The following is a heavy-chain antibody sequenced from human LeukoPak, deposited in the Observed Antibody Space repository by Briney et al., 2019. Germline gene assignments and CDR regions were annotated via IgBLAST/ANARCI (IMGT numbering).Heavy chain of an antibody. CDR2: ISYDGSNK. CDR1: GFTFSSYA. CDR3: ARSQQAGECFFDY. D-gene: IGHD3-10*01. V-gene: IGHV3-30-3*01. Sequence: GRSLRLSCAASGFTFSSYAMHWVRQAPGKGLEWVAVISYDGSNKYYADSVKGRFTISRDTSKNTLYLQMNSLRAEDTAVYYCARSQQAGECFFDYWGQGTLVTVSS. J-gene: IGHJ4*02.